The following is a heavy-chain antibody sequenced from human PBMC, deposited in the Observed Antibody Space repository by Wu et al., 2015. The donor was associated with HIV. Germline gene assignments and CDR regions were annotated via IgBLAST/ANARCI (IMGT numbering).Heavy chain of an antibody. V-gene: IGHV1-8*01. J-gene: IGHJ4*02. CDR1: GYTFVNND. D-gene: IGHD5-18*01. CDR2: MNPKSGNS. Sequence: QVQLVQSGAEVKKPGASVKISCEASGYTFVNNDVNWVRQAAGQGLEWMGWMNPKSGNSGFAPNFRDRVTMTRNVSAATAYLELNSLTFEDTAVYYCAGGGGRTSMDPFDYWGQGTLVTVSS. CDR3: AGGGGRTSMDPFDY.